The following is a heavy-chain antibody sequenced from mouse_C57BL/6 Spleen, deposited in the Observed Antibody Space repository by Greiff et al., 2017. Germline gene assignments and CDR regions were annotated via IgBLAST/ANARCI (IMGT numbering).Heavy chain of an antibody. CDR2: IYPGSGST. Sequence: QVQLQQPGAELVKPGASVKMSCKASGYTFTSYWITWVKQRPGQGLEWIGDIYPGSGSTNYNEKFKSKATLTVDTSSRTAYMQLSSLTSEDSAVYYCARSGGNYGYFDVWGTGTTVTVSS. CDR3: ARSGGNYGYFDV. D-gene: IGHD2-1*01. CDR1: GYTFTSYW. J-gene: IGHJ1*03. V-gene: IGHV1-55*01.